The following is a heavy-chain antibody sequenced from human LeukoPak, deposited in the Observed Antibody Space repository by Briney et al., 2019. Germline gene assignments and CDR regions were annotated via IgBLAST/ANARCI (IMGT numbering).Heavy chain of an antibody. D-gene: IGHD5-12*01. CDR3: ARKGYDYGWFDP. Sequence: NPSETLSLTCTVSGGSISSSSYYWGWIRKPPGKGLEWIGSIYYSGSTYYNPSLKSRVTISVDTSKNEFSLKLSSVTAADAAVYYCARKGYDYGWFDPWGQGTLVTVSS. J-gene: IGHJ5*02. V-gene: IGHV4-39*07. CDR1: GGSISSSSYY. CDR2: IYYSGST.